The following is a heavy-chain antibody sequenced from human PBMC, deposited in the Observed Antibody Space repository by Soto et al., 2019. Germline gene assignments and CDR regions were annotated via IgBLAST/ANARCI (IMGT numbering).Heavy chain of an antibody. J-gene: IGHJ3*02. Sequence: QVQLQQSGPGLVKPSQTLSLTCAISGDSVSSNSAARNWIRQSPSRGLEWLGRTYYRSKWYNDYAVSVKSRITINPDTSKNQFSLQLNSVTPEDTAVYYCARDQKGLYYYDSSGYYYGAFDIWGQGTMVTVSS. D-gene: IGHD3-22*01. V-gene: IGHV6-1*01. CDR2: TYYRSKWYN. CDR3: ARDQKGLYYYDSSGYYYGAFDI. CDR1: GDSVSSNSAA.